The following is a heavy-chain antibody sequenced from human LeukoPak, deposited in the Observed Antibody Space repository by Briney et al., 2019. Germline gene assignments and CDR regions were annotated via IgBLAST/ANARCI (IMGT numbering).Heavy chain of an antibody. J-gene: IGHJ6*02. CDR2: ISAYNGNT. V-gene: IGHV1-18*01. D-gene: IGHD3-22*01. CDR1: GYTFTSYG. CDR3: ARDYYDSSGYYRGKPNYYYYYGMDV. Sequence: ASVKVSCKASGYTFTSYGISWVRQAPGQGLEWMGWISAYNGNTNYAQKLQGRVTMTTDTSTSTAYMELRSLRSDDTAVYYCARDYYDSSGYYRGKPNYYYYYGMDVWGQGTTVTVSS.